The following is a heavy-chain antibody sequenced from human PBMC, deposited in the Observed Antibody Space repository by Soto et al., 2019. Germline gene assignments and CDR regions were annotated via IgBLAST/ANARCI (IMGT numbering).Heavy chain of an antibody. CDR3: GKDTYYHVRTGLYVFDY. J-gene: IGHJ4*02. Sequence: QVQLVESGGGVVQPGRSRRLSCAVSGSTFSSYGMHWVRQAPGKGLEWVAVTSYDGRNNNYADSVRGRFTISRDNSKNKMYLQMNSLGPEDTAVYYCGKDTYYHVRTGLYVFDYWGQGTPVTVSS. V-gene: IGHV3-30*18. CDR1: GSTFSSYG. CDR2: TSYDGRNN. D-gene: IGHD3-10*02.